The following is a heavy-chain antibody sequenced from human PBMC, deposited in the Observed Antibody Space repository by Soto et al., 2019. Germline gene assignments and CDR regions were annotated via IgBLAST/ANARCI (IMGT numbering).Heavy chain of an antibody. J-gene: IGHJ4*02. V-gene: IGHV4-31*03. Sequence: QVQLQESGPGLVKPSQTLSLTCTVSGGSISSGGYYWNWIRQHPGKGLEWIGYIYYSGSTYYNPCLKCRVTLSVDSSKSQFSRKLSSVTAADTAVYYCARGVTMVRGVGLFYFAYWGQGTLVTVSS. CDR2: IYYSGST. CDR3: ARGVTMVRGVGLFYFAY. D-gene: IGHD3-10*01. CDR1: GGSISSGGYY.